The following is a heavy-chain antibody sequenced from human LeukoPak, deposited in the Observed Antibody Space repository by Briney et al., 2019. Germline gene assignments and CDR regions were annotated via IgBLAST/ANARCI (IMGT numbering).Heavy chain of an antibody. Sequence: SETLSLTCTVSGGSISSYYWSWIRQPPGKGREWIGYIYYSGSTNYNPSLKSRVTISVDTSKNQFSLKLSSVTAADTAVYYCARVLYSGSYYYYYGMDVWGQGTTVTVSS. D-gene: IGHD1-26*01. V-gene: IGHV4-59*01. CDR2: IYYSGST. J-gene: IGHJ6*02. CDR1: GGSISSYY. CDR3: ARVLYSGSYYYYYGMDV.